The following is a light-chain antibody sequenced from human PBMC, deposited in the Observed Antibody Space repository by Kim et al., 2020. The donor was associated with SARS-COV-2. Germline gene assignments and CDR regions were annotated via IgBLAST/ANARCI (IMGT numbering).Light chain of an antibody. J-gene: IGKJ2*01. CDR2: KAS. CDR3: QQYNSLSYT. V-gene: IGKV1-5*03. CDR1: QSISSW. Sequence: DIQMTPSPSTLSASVGDRVTITCRASQSISSWLAWYQQKPGKAPKLLIYKASTLESGVPSRFSGSGSGTEFTLTISSLQPDDFATYYCQQYNSLSYTFGQGTKLEI.